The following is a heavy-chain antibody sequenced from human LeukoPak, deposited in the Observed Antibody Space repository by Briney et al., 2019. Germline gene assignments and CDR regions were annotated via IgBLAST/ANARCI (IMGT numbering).Heavy chain of an antibody. Sequence: SETLSLTCTVSGGSISSYYWSWIRQPPGKGLEWIGYIYYSGSTNYNPSLKSRVTISVDTSKNQFSLKLSSVTAADTAVYYCARDSSQDFWSGYPDNWFDPWGQGTLVTVSS. CDR2: IYYSGST. CDR3: ARDSSQDFWSGYPDNWFDP. CDR1: GGSISSYY. J-gene: IGHJ5*02. V-gene: IGHV4-59*12. D-gene: IGHD3-3*01.